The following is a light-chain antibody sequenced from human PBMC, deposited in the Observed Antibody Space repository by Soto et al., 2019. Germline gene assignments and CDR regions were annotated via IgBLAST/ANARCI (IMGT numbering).Light chain of an antibody. V-gene: IGKV1-8*01. CDR2: AAS. Sequence: AIRMTQSPSSLSASTGDRVTITCRASQGISSYLAWYQQKPGKAPKLLIYAASTLQSGVPSRFSGSGSGTDFTLPISCLQSEDFATYHCQQYYSYPPTFGQGTKVEIK. CDR1: QGISSY. J-gene: IGKJ1*01. CDR3: QQYYSYPPT.